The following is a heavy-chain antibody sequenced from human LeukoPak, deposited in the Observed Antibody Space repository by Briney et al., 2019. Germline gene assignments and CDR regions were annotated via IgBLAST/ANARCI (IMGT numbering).Heavy chain of an antibody. CDR2: INPGDGAT. CDR3: ARERRGGQGGSLGGLFACYYPYYYMDV. V-gene: IGHV1-46*01. CDR1: GFPFTMYY. Sequence: SVKDSFKASGFPFTMYYIHWVRQATGQGFEWMGMINPGDGATTYAQRFRGGVTGTREMSTTTVYMDLRGLRSEDTAVFYCARERRGGQGGSLGGLFACYYPYYYMDVWGRGTTVTVSS. J-gene: IGHJ6*03. D-gene: IGHD1-26*01.